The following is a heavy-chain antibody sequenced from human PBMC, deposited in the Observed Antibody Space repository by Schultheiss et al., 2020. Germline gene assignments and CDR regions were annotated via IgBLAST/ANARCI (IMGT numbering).Heavy chain of an antibody. CDR1: GFTVSSNY. CDR2: ISSSSSYI. V-gene: IGHV3-21*01. Sequence: GGSLRLSCAASGFTVSSNYMSWVRQAPGKGLEWVSSISSSSSYIYYADSVKGRFTISRDNAKNSLYLQMNSLRAEDTAVYYCARAFDTTIFGVVITHLDYWGQGTLVTVSS. CDR3: ARAFDTTIFGVVITHLDY. J-gene: IGHJ4*02. D-gene: IGHD3-3*01.